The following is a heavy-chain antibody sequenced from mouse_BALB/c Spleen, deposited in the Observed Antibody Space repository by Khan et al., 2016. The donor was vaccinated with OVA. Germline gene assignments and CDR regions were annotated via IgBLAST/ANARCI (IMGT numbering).Heavy chain of an antibody. CDR2: IYPGNGDT. Sequence: QVQLQQSGAELARPGASVKLSCKASGYTFTTYWMQWVKQRPGQGLEWIGAIYPGNGDTRYSQKFKGKATLTADKSSSPAYMQLSSLASEDSAVYYCARWGSYGCDVPDYWGQGTTLTVSS. CDR3: ARWGSYGCDVPDY. J-gene: IGHJ2*01. V-gene: IGHV1-87*01. CDR1: GYTFTTYW. D-gene: IGHD2-2*01.